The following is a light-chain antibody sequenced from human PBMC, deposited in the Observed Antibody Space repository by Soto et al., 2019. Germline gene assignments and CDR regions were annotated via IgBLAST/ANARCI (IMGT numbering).Light chain of an antibody. CDR2: KAS. V-gene: IGKV1-5*03. Sequence: DIQMTQSPSTLSASVGDRVTITCRASQSISSWLAWYQQKPGQAPKLLIYKASNVESGVPSRFSGSGSGTEFTLTISSLQPEEFATYYWQQHSTSPTFGQGTKVEIK. J-gene: IGKJ1*01. CDR3: QQHSTSPT. CDR1: QSISSW.